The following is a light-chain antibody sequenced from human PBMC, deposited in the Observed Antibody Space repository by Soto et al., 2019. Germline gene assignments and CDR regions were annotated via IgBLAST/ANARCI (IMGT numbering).Light chain of an antibody. CDR3: PSYASSSIYL. V-gene: IGLV2-23*01. CDR2: EGR. CDR1: RSDIGSYNL. J-gene: IGLJ1*01. Sequence: QSVLTQPASVSRSVGQAITISRTGTRSDIGSYNLVSWHQQYPGKAPKLIIYEGRARPSGLSTCFSGSKSGNTASLTISGLQDEHGADYYYPSYASSSIYLFGTGTKVTVL.